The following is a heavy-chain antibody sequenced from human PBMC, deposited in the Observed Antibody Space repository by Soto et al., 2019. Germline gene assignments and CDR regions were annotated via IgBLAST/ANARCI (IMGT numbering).Heavy chain of an antibody. D-gene: IGHD5-12*01. V-gene: IGHV1-8*01. CDR3: ARGVDAGYDY. CDR1: GYTFSGFD. Sequence: QVQLVQSGAEVRQPGASVKVSCKASGYTFSGFDINWVRQATGQGLEWMGWMSPNNDNTGYAQKFQGRLTTTRDTSTSTVYMELSSLTFEDTAVYYCARGVDAGYDYWGQGTLVTVSS. J-gene: IGHJ4*02. CDR2: MSPNNDNT.